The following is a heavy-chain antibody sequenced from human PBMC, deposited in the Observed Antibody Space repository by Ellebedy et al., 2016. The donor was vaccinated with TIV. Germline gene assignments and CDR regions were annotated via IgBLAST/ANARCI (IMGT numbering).Heavy chain of an antibody. J-gene: IGHJ4*02. V-gene: IGHV3-11*01. CDR1: GFTFSDYY. Sequence: GESLKISCAASGFTFSDYYMSWIRQAPGKGLEWVSYISSSGSTIYYADSVKGRFTISRDNAKNSLYLQMNSLRAEDTAFYYCAKEGTLRAFDYWGQGTLVTVSS. D-gene: IGHD1-1*01. CDR2: ISSSGSTI. CDR3: AKEGTLRAFDY.